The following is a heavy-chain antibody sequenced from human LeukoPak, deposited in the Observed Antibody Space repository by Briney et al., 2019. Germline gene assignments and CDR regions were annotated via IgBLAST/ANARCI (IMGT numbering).Heavy chain of an antibody. D-gene: IGHD3-10*01. CDR2: IKQDGSEK. J-gene: IGHJ4*02. CDR1: GFTFSDYN. Sequence: GGSLRLSCVASGFTFSDYNMNWVRQAPGKGLEWVANIKQDGSEKYYVDSVKGRFTISRDDAKNSLYLQMNSLRAEDTAVYYCARDLLPEYYYGSGSYRALPYWGQGTLVTVSS. CDR3: ARDLLPEYYYGSGSYRALPY. V-gene: IGHV3-7*04.